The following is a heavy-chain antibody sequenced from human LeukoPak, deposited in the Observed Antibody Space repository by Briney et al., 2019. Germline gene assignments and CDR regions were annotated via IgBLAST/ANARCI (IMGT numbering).Heavy chain of an antibody. D-gene: IGHD3-10*01. Sequence: GTSLRLSCAASGFTFSNYGMHWVRQAPGKGLEWVAVISYDGSDKYYADSVKGRFTISRDNSKNTLYLQMNSLRAEDTAVYYCAKRFYYGSGSLDSWGQGTLVTVSS. V-gene: IGHV3-30*18. CDR2: ISYDGSDK. CDR3: AKRFYYGSGSLDS. CDR1: GFTFSNYG. J-gene: IGHJ4*02.